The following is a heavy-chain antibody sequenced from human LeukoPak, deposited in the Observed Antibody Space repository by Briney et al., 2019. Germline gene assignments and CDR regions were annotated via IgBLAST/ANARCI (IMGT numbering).Heavy chain of an antibody. J-gene: IGHJ3*02. D-gene: IGHD3-22*01. Sequence: GGSLRLSCAASGFTFSSYGMHWVRHAPGKGLEGVAFIRYDGSNKYYADSVKGRFTISRDNSKNTLYLQMNSLRAEDTALYYCAKAKITLIVVANPNSGALDIWGQGTMVTDSS. CDR2: IRYDGSNK. CDR3: AKAKITLIVVANPNSGALDI. CDR1: GFTFSSYG. V-gene: IGHV3-30*02.